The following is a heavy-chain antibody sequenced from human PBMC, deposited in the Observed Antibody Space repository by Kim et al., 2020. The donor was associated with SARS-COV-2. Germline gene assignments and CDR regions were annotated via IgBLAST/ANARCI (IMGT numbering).Heavy chain of an antibody. CDR3: AKGSKQWELLAFDY. D-gene: IGHD1-26*01. CDR2: ISYDGSNK. Sequence: GGSLRLSCAASGFTFSSYGMHWVRQAPGKGLEWVAVISYDGSNKYYADSVKGRFTISRDNSKNTLYLQMNSLRAEDTAVYYCAKGSKQWELLAFDYWGQGTLVTVSS. J-gene: IGHJ4*02. V-gene: IGHV3-30*18. CDR1: GFTFSSYG.